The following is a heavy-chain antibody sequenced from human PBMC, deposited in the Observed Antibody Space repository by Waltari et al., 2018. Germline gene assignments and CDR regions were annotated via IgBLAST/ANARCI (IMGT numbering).Heavy chain of an antibody. CDR3: VKTARSLDY. J-gene: IGHJ4*02. V-gene: IGHV4-59*02. CDR2: IYYNGDI. Sequence: QVQLQESGPGLVKPSETLSLSGSVSGASVSSSYWSWIRQPPGKGLEYIGYIYYNGDINYNPSLKSRVTMSLDTSNNQLSLNLNSVTAADTGLYYCVKTARSLDYWGQGILVTVSS. CDR1: GASVSSSY.